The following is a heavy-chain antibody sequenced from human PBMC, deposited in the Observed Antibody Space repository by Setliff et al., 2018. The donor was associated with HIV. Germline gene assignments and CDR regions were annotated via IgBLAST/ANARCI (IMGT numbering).Heavy chain of an antibody. D-gene: IGHD1-20*01. V-gene: IGHV5-51*01. CDR2: IHPGDSNI. J-gene: IGHJ6*02. CDR1: GYRFTSYW. Sequence: GESLKISCKGSGYRFTSYWIGWVRQMPGKGLEWMGIIHPGDSNIKYSPSFRGQVTISTDKSISIAYLQWSSLKASDTAMYYCASSITVAAGRSHYYYAMDVWGQGTTVTV. CDR3: ASSITVAAGRSHYYYAMDV.